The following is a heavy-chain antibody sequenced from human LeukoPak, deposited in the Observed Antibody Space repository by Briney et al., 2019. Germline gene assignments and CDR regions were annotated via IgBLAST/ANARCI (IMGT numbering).Heavy chain of an antibody. D-gene: IGHD2/OR15-2a*01. J-gene: IGHJ5*02. CDR3: ARAHMYYNSDGFPYRWFDP. V-gene: IGHV4-34*01. Sequence: KPSETLSLTCAVYGGSFSGYYWSWIRQPPGKGLEWIGEINHSGSTNYNPSLKSRVTISVDTSKNQFSLKLSSVTAADTAIYYCARAHMYYNSDGFPYRWFDPWGQGTLVTVSS. CDR1: GGSFSGYY. CDR2: INHSGST.